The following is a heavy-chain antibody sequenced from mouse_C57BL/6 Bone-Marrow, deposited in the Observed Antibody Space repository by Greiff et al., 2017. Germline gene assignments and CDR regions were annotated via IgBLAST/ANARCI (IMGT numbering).Heavy chain of an antibody. CDR1: GFTFSSYA. Sequence: EVMLVESGGDLVKPGGSLKLSCAASGFTFSSYAMSWVRQTPDKRLEWVATISSGGSYTYYPDNVKGRFPISRDNAKNTLYLQMSSMKSEDTAMYYCGRCSYYFDYWGQGTTLTVAS. J-gene: IGHJ2*01. V-gene: IGHV5-6*02. D-gene: IGHD1-1*01. CDR3: GRCSYYFDY. CDR2: ISSGGSYT.